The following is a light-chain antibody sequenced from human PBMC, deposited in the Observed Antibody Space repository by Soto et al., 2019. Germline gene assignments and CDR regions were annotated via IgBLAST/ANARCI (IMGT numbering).Light chain of an antibody. V-gene: IGKV1-17*01. CDR2: GAY. CDR1: QSISSY. Sequence: DIQITQAPSSLSSSLGDRVTITFRASQSISSYLNWYQQNPGQAPKRLIYGAYTSQSGVPSTFSGSGSGTEFTLTISSLQPEDFATYSCLPHNSYPLTFGGGTKVDIK. J-gene: IGKJ4*01. CDR3: LPHNSYPLT.